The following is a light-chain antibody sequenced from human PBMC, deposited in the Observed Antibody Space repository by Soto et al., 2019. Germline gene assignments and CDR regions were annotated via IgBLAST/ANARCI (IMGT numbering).Light chain of an antibody. J-gene: IGKJ5*01. V-gene: IGKV1-39*01. Sequence: DIQMAQSPSTLSASVGDRVTITCQASQNINNYLNWYQQKPGKAPXXLIYAASSLQSGVPSRFSGSGSGTDFTLTISSLQPEDFATYYCQQSYSTPTFGQGTRLEI. CDR2: AAS. CDR3: QQSYSTPT. CDR1: QNINNY.